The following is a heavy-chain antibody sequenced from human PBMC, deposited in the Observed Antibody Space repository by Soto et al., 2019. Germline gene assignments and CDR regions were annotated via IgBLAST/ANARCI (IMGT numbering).Heavy chain of an antibody. CDR2: TDDSGKV. D-gene: IGHD6-19*01. CDR1: GGSISGSPYH. CDR3: AIKPTIEVDGPDY. Sequence: SETLSLTCTVSGGSISGSPYHWGWIRQPPGKGLEWIGSTDDSGKVYNNPYLTGRATLLVATSKNSFSLDLNSVTAAETAVYYCAIKPTIEVDGPDYWGQGTLVTVSS. J-gene: IGHJ4*02. V-gene: IGHV4-39*02.